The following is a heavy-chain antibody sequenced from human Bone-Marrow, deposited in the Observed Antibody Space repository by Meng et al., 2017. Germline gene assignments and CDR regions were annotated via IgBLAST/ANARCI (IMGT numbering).Heavy chain of an antibody. J-gene: IGHJ6*02. D-gene: IGHD3-10*01. CDR1: GFTFDDYA. V-gene: IGHV3-9*01. Sequence: GGSLRLSCAASGFTFDDYAMHWVRQAPGKGLEWVSGISWSSGSIGYADSVKGRFTISRDNAKNSLYLQMNSLRAEDTALYYCAKDMRDGWVRGVITPLYGMDVWGQGTTVTVSS. CDR2: ISWSSGSI. CDR3: AKDMRDGWVRGVITPLYGMDV.